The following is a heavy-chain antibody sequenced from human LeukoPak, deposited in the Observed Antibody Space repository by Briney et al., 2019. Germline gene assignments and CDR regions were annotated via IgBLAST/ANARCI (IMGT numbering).Heavy chain of an antibody. Sequence: SETLSLTCTVSGYSISSGFYWGWIRQPPGKGLEWIGSIYHSGSTYYNPSLKSRVTISVDTSKNQFSLKLSSVTAADTAVYYCARANRVSLYYFDYWGQGTLVTVSS. J-gene: IGHJ4*02. D-gene: IGHD5/OR15-5a*01. CDR3: ARANRVSLYYFDY. CDR2: IYHSGST. CDR1: GYSISSGFY. V-gene: IGHV4-38-2*02.